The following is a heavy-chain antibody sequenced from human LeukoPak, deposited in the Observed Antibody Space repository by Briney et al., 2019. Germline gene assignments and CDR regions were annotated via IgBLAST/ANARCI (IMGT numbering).Heavy chain of an antibody. CDR2: MNPNNGNT. J-gene: IGHJ4*02. D-gene: IGHD4-23*01. CDR3: GKEEQRVITPGLDY. CDR1: GFTFTSYD. Sequence: ASVKVSCKASGFTFTSYDINWVRQASGQGLEWMGWMNPNNGNTGYAQKFQGRATMTRDTSISTAYMELRGLSSEDTAVYYCGKEEQRVITPGLDYWGQGTLVTVSS. V-gene: IGHV1-8*01.